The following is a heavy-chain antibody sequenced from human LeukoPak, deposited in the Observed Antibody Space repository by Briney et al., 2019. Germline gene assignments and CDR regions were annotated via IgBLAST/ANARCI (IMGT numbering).Heavy chain of an antibody. CDR3: ARKWWENWSDS. J-gene: IGHJ5*01. CDR1: GFSFSAYP. CDR2: ISASGDVT. Sequence: GGSLRLSCAASGFSFSAYPMGWVRQAPGKGLQWLSGISASGDVTFHADRVKGRFAISRDNSKNTLYLQMTGLRAGDTAEYYCARKWWENWSDSWGQGALVTVSS. V-gene: IGHV3-23*01. D-gene: IGHD2-15*01.